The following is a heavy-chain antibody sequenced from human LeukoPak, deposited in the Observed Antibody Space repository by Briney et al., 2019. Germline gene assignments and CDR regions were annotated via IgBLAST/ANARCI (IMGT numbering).Heavy chain of an antibody. CDR2: IIPILGIA. J-gene: IGHJ4*02. CDR1: GGTFSSYT. D-gene: IGHD5-24*01. CDR3: ARERDGYNFPFDY. V-gene: IGHV1-69*04. Sequence: SVKVSCKASGGTFSSYTISWVRQAPGQGLEWMGRIIPILGIANYAQKFQGRVTITADKSTSTASMELSSLRSEDTAVYYCARERDGYNFPFDYWGQGTLVTVSS.